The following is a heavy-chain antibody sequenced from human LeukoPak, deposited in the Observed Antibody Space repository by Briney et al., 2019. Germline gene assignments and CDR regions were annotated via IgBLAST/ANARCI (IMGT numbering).Heavy chain of an antibody. CDR2: LYSGGNT. J-gene: IGHJ4*02. CDR1: GFTVSSNY. D-gene: IGHD5-18*01. CDR3: AKDPTAMVTGVFDY. Sequence: GGSLRLSCAASGFTVSSNYMSWVRQAPGKGLEWVSVLYSGGNTNYADSVKGRFTISRDTSKNTVYLQMNSLRAEDTAVYYCAKDPTAMVTGVFDYWGQGTLVTVSS. V-gene: IGHV3-66*01.